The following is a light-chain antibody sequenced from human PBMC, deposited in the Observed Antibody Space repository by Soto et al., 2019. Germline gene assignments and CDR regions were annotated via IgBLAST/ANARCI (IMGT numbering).Light chain of an antibody. Sequence: EIVMTQSPATLSVSPGERATLSCRASQSVSSNLPWYQQKPGQAPRLLIYGASTRATGIPARFSGGGSGTVFPLPISSLQSEDFAVYYCQQYNNWPYTFGQGTKLEIK. CDR3: QQYNNWPYT. CDR2: GAS. J-gene: IGKJ2*01. CDR1: QSVSSN. V-gene: IGKV3-15*01.